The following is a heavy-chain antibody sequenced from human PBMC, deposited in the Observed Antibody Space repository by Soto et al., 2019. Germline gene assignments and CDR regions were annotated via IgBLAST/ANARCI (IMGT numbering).Heavy chain of an antibody. CDR3: APHVHCSGGSCHYDAFDI. D-gene: IGHD2-15*01. J-gene: IGHJ3*02. V-gene: IGHV3-23*01. CDR1: GFIFGNYM. Sequence: EVQLLESGEGLVQPGESLRLSCAFSGFIFGNYMMTWVRQAPGKGLEWVSTIRDGGESTYYADSVKGRFTISRDNSKNTFYLQMDSLGVEDTAVYYCAPHVHCSGGSCHYDAFDIRGQGTMVTVSS. CDR2: IRDGGEST.